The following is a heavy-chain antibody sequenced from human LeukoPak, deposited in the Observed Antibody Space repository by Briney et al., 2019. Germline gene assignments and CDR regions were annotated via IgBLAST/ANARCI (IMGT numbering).Heavy chain of an antibody. CDR3: ATTNDGGGYQWGDFFDF. D-gene: IGHD3-22*01. Sequence: ASVKVSCKASGYTLTGYYMHWVRQAPGQGLEWMGWINPNSGGTNYAQKFQGRVTMTRDTSISTAYMELSRLRSDDTAVYYCATTNDGGGYQWGDFFDFWGQGTLVTVSS. CDR1: GYTLTGYY. J-gene: IGHJ4*02. V-gene: IGHV1-2*02. CDR2: INPNSGGT.